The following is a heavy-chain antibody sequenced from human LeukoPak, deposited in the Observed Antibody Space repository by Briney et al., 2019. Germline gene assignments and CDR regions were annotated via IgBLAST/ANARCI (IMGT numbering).Heavy chain of an antibody. CDR1: GFTFGDYA. Sequence: GRSLRLSCTVSGFTFGDYAMSWVRQVPGKGLEWVGFIRSKAYGGTTEYAASVKGRFTISRDNSKSIAYLQMNSLKSEDTAVYYCTREPPEYCGGDCWGQGTLVTVSP. CDR2: IRSKAYGGTT. J-gene: IGHJ4*02. V-gene: IGHV3-49*04. CDR3: TREPPEYCGGDC. D-gene: IGHD2-21*01.